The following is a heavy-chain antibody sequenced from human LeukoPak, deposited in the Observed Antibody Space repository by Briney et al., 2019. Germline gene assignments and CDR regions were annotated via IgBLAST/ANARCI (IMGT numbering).Heavy chain of an antibody. CDR2: IIPIFGTA. V-gene: IGHV1-69*01. CDR3: AKYGLVEYSSRGNRFDP. J-gene: IGHJ5*02. Sequence: GASVSVSCTASGGTFSSYAISWVRQAPGQGRERRGGIIPIFGTANYAQKFQGRVTNTADESTSTAYMELSSVRPEDTAVYYCAKYGLVEYSSRGNRFDPWGQGTLVTVSS. CDR1: GGTFSSYA. D-gene: IGHD6-13*01.